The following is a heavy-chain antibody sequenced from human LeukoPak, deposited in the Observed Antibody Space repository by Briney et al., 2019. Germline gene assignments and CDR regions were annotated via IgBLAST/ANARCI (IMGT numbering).Heavy chain of an antibody. CDR3: ARAGPGGFDP. CDR1: GGSISSGSYY. Sequence: SETLSLTCTASGGSISSGSYYWSWLRQPAGKGLVWIGRIYTSGSTNYNPSLKSRVTISVDTSKNQFSLKLSSVTAADTAVYYCARAGPGGFDPWGQGTLVTVSS. V-gene: IGHV4-61*02. J-gene: IGHJ5*02. CDR2: IYTSGST. D-gene: IGHD3-10*01.